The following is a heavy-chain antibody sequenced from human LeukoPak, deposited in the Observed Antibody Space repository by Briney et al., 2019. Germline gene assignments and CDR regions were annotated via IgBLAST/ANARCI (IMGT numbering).Heavy chain of an antibody. D-gene: IGHD6-6*01. V-gene: IGHV3-43D*04. CDR2: ISWDGGST. CDR1: GFTFDDYA. J-gene: IGHJ4*02. CDR3: SAGWDSSSSPGGLYY. Sequence: PGRSVRLSCAASGFTFDDYAMHWVRQAPGKGLVWVSHISWDGGSTYYADSVKGRFTISRDNSKNSLYLQMKSMLTEDTALYDYSAGWDSSSSPGGLYYCGQGDLVTVSS.